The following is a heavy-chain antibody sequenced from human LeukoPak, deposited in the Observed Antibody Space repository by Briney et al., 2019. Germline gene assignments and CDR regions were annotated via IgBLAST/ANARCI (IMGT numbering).Heavy chain of an antibody. D-gene: IGHD2-15*01. CDR3: ATYCSGGSCHDY. CDR2: ISAYNGNT. V-gene: IGHV1-18*01. J-gene: IGHJ4*02. CDR1: GYTFTSYG. Sequence: ASVKVSCKASGYTFTSYGISWVRQAPGHGLEWMGWISAYNGNTNYAQKLQGRVTMTTDTSTSTAYMELRSLRSDDTAVYYCATYCSGGSCHDYWGQGTLVTVSS.